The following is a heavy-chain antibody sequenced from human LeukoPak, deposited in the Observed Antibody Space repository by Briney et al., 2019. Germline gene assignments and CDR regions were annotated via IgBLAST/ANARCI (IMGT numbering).Heavy chain of an antibody. CDR3: AKDSGITMVRGVIIQGHAFDI. D-gene: IGHD3-10*01. CDR2: ISWNSGSI. V-gene: IGHV3-9*01. Sequence: GGSLRLSCAASGFTFDDYAMHWVRHAPGKGLEWVSGISWNSGSIGYADSVKGRFTISRDNAKNSLYLQMNSLRAEDTALYYCAKDSGITMVRGVIIQGHAFDIWGQGTMVTVSS. CDR1: GFTFDDYA. J-gene: IGHJ3*02.